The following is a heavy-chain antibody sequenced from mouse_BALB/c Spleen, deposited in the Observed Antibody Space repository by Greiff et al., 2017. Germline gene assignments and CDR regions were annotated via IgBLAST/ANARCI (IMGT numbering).Heavy chain of an antibody. V-gene: IGHV1S56*01. CDR2: IYPGNVNT. J-gene: IGHJ1*01. Sequence: VQLQQSGPELVKPGASVRISCKASGYTFTSYYIHWVKQRPGQGLEWIGWIYPGNVNTKYNEKFKGKATLTADKSSSTAYMQLSSLTSEDSAVYFCARSGDYENFDVWGAGTTVTVSS. CDR1: GYTFTSYY. D-gene: IGHD2-4*01. CDR3: ARSGDYENFDV.